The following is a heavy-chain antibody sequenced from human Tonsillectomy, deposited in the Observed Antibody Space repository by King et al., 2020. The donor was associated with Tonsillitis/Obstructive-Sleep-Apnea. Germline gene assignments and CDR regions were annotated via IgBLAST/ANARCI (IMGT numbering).Heavy chain of an antibody. CDR1: GYSFTSYW. D-gene: IGHD3-22*01. CDR3: ASADSSGYSFEGFDY. CDR2: IDPSDSYT. Sequence: VQLVESGAEVKKPGESLRISCKGSGYSFTSYWISWVRQMPGKGLEWMGRIDPSDSYTNYSPSFQGHVTISADKSISPAYLQWSSLKASDTAMYYCASADSSGYSFEGFDYWGQGTLVTVSS. V-gene: IGHV5-10-1*03. J-gene: IGHJ4*02.